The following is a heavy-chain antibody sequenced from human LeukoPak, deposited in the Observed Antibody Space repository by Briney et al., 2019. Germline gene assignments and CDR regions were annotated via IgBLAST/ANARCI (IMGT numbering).Heavy chain of an antibody. Sequence: ASVKVSCKASGYTFTSYAMHWVRQAPGQRLEWMGWISAYNGNTNYAQKLQGRVTMTTDTSTSTAYMELRSLRSDDTAVYYCARGTPNGYDYVWGSYRYTFDYWGQGTLVTVSS. J-gene: IGHJ4*02. CDR1: GYTFTSYA. CDR2: ISAYNGNT. V-gene: IGHV1-18*01. CDR3: ARGTPNGYDYVWGSYRYTFDY. D-gene: IGHD3-16*02.